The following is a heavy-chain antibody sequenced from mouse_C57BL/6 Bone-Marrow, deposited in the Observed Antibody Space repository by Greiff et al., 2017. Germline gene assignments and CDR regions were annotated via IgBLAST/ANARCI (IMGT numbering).Heavy chain of an antibody. CDR1: GYTFTSYW. Sequence: QVQLQQPGAELVKPGASVKLSCKASGYTFTSYWMHWVKQRPGQGLEWIGMIHPNSGSTNYNEKFKSKATLTVDNSSSTAYMQLSSLTSEDSAVYYCAREAQKKWFAYWGQGTLVTVSA. CDR2: IHPNSGST. V-gene: IGHV1-64*01. J-gene: IGHJ3*01. D-gene: IGHD3-2*02. CDR3: AREAQKKWFAY.